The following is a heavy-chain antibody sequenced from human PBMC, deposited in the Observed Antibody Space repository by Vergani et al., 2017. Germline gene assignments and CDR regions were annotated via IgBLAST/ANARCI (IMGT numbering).Heavy chain of an antibody. D-gene: IGHD5-12*01. J-gene: IGHJ6*03. CDR2: IYYSGST. CDR1: GGSVSSGSYY. CDR3: ARSWPPQGMDV. V-gene: IGHV4-61*01. Sequence: QVQLQESGPGLVKPSETLSLTCTVSGGSVSSGSYYWSWIRQPPGKGLEGIGYIYYSGSTNYNPSLKSRVTISVDTSKNQFSLKLSSVTAADTAVYYCARSWPPQGMDVWGKGTTVTVSS.